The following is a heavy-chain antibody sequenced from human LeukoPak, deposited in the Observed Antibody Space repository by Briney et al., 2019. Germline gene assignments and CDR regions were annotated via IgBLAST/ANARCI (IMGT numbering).Heavy chain of an antibody. CDR3: AKDSRGYSGYDFDS. V-gene: IGHV3-23*01. CDR1: EFTFKSYA. Sequence: GGSLRLSCAASEFTFKSYAMSWVRQAPGKGLEWVSGISGGGGSTYYADSVKGRFTISRDNSKKKLYLQMNSLRAEDTAVYYCAKDSRGYSGYDFDSWGQGSLVTVSS. CDR2: ISGGGGST. J-gene: IGHJ4*02. D-gene: IGHD5-12*01.